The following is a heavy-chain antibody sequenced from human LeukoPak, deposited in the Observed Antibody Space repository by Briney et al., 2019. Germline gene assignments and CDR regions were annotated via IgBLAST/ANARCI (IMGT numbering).Heavy chain of an antibody. CDR3: ATRYTYYYGSGSYRFDY. CDR1: GFTLSSYA. J-gene: IGHJ4*02. CDR2: ISDSGNT. V-gene: IGHV3-23*01. Sequence: GGSLRLSCAASGFTLSSYAMSWVRQAPGKGLEWVSAISDSGNTYHADSVKGRFTISRDSSKNTLFLQMNRLRPEDAAVYYCATRYTYYYGSGSYRFDYWGQGTLVTVSS. D-gene: IGHD3-10*01.